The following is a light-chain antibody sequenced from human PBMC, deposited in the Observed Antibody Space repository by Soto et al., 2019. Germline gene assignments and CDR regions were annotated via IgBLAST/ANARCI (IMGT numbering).Light chain of an antibody. CDR3: QQYGSSPFT. Sequence: EILLTQSPGTLSLSPGERATLSCRASQSVSSSYLAWYQQKPGQAPRLLIYGASSRATGTPDRFSGSESGTDFTLTISRLEPEDFAVYYCQQYGSSPFTFGPGTKVDIK. CDR1: QSVSSSY. CDR2: GAS. J-gene: IGKJ3*01. V-gene: IGKV3-20*01.